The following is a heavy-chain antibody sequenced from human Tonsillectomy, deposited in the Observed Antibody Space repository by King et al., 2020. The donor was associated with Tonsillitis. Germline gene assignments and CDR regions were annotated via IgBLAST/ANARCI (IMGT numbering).Heavy chain of an antibody. CDR3: AKDPPPWGYYGSGLGDYFDY. CDR1: GFTFSSYA. Sequence: VQLVESGGGLVQPGGSLRLSCAASGFTFSSYAMSWVRQAPGKGLEWVSAISGSGGSTYYADSVKGRSTISRDNSKNTLYLQMNSLRAEDTAVYYCAKDPPPWGYYGSGLGDYFDYWGQGTLVTVSS. CDR2: ISGSGGST. D-gene: IGHD3-10*01. J-gene: IGHJ4*02. V-gene: IGHV3-23*04.